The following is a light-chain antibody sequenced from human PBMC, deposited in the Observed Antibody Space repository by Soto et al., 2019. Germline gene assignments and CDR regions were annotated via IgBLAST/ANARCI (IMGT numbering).Light chain of an antibody. V-gene: IGKV1-5*03. CDR2: KAS. CDR1: QSINNW. CDR3: QHYNDYSWT. Sequence: DIQMTQSPSTLSASVGDRVTITCRASQSINNWLAWYQQKPGKAPNLLIYKASNFESGVPPRFSGSGSGTEFTLTISSLLPDDFATYYCQHYNDYSWTFGQGTKVEIK. J-gene: IGKJ1*01.